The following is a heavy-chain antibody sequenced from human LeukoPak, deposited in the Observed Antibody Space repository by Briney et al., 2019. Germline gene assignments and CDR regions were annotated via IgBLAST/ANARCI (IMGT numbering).Heavy chain of an antibody. Sequence: QPGGSLRLSCAASGFIFSSYAMSWVRQAPGKGLEWVSVVYGGGSTYYADSVKGRFTISRDNSKNSLYLQMNSLRTEDTAVYYCAKANPLIVGARAGGPINFWGQGTMVTVSS. V-gene: IGHV3-53*05. D-gene: IGHD1-26*01. CDR3: AKANPLIVGARAGGPINF. J-gene: IGHJ3*01. CDR2: VYGGGST. CDR1: GFIFSSYA.